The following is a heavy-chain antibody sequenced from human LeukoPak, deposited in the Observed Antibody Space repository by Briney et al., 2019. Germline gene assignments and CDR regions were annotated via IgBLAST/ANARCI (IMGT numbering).Heavy chain of an antibody. V-gene: IGHV3-64D*06. D-gene: IGHD4-17*01. J-gene: IGHJ4*02. CDR3: VKDDYGDYGSGDY. Sequence: GGSLRLSCSASGFTFSSYAMHWVRQAPGKGLEYVSATSSNGGSTYYADSVKGRFTISRDNSKNTLYLQMSSLRAEDTAVYYCVKDDYGDYGSGDYWGQGTLVTVSS. CDR2: TSSNGGST. CDR1: GFTFSSYA.